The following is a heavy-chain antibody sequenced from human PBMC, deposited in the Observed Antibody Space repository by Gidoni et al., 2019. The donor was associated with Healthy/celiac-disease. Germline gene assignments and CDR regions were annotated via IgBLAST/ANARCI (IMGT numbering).Heavy chain of an antibody. J-gene: IGHJ4*02. CDR3: AREAEMVRGVFDY. Sequence: QLQLQESCPGLVKPSDTLSLTCTVSGGSISSSSYYWGWIGQPPGKGLEWIGSIYYSGSTYYNPSLKSRVTISVDTSKNQFSLKLSSVTAADTAVYYCAREAEMVRGVFDYWGQGTLVTVSS. CDR1: GGSISSSSYY. V-gene: IGHV4-39*07. CDR2: IYYSGST. D-gene: IGHD3-10*01.